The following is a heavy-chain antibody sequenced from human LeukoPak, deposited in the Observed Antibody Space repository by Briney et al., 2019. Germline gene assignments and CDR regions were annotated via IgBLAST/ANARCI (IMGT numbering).Heavy chain of an antibody. CDR3: ARDGGGSYSDDDAFDI. CDR2: IYTSGST. Sequence: SETLSLTCTVSGGSISSYYWSWIRQPAGEGLEWIGRIYTSGSTNYNPSLKSRVTMSVDTSKNQFSLKLSSVTAADTAVYYCARDGGGSYSDDDAFDIWGQGTMVTVSS. J-gene: IGHJ3*02. V-gene: IGHV4-4*07. CDR1: GGSISSYY. D-gene: IGHD1-26*01.